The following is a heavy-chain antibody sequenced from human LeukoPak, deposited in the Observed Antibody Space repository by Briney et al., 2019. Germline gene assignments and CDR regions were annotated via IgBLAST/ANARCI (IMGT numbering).Heavy chain of an antibody. CDR2: MNPNSGNT. V-gene: IGHV1-8*01. J-gene: IGHJ4*02. Sequence: GASVKVSCKASGYTFTSYDINWVRQATGQGLEWMGWMNPNSGNTGYAQKFQGRVTMTRNTSISTAYMELSSLRSEDTAVYYCARDGLAVAGIQLGFDYWGQGTLVTVSS. D-gene: IGHD6-19*01. CDR1: GYTFTSYD. CDR3: ARDGLAVAGIQLGFDY.